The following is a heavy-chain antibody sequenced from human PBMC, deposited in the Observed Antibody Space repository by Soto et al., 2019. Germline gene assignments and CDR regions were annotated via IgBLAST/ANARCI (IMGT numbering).Heavy chain of an antibody. D-gene: IGHD2-15*01. Sequence: ASVKVSCKASGYTFTSYDINWVRQATGQGLEWMGWMNPNSGNTGNAQKFQGRVTMTRNTSISTAYMELSSLRSEDTAVYYCARGSHCSGGSCRRARYYYYYMDVWGKGTTVTVSS. CDR2: MNPNSGNT. CDR3: ARGSHCSGGSCRRARYYYYYMDV. CDR1: GYTFTSYD. V-gene: IGHV1-8*01. J-gene: IGHJ6*03.